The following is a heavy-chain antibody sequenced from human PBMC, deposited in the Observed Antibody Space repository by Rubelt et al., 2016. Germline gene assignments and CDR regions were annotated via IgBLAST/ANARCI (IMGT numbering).Heavy chain of an antibody. V-gene: IGHV3-48*01. J-gene: IGHJ6*02. D-gene: IGHD6-19*01. CDR3: ARDGAVAGHVDYYYYYGMDV. Sequence: EYGGGLVQPGGSLRLSCAASGFTFSSYWMHWVRQAPGKGLVWVSYISSSSSTLYYADSVKGRFTISRDNSKNSLYLQMNSLRAEDTALYHCARDGAVAGHVDYYYYYGMDVWGQGTTVTVSS. CDR2: ISSSSSTL. CDR1: GFTFSSYW.